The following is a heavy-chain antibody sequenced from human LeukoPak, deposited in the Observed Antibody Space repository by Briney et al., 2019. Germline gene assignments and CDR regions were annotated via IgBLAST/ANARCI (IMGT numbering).Heavy chain of an antibody. Sequence: ASVKVSCKVSGYTLTELSMHWVRQAPGKGLEWMGGFDPEDGETIYAQKFQGRVTMTEDTSTDTAYMELSSLRSEDTAVYYCATYNRRGGFYYYGMDVWGQGTTVTVSS. CDR1: GYTLTELS. CDR2: FDPEDGET. V-gene: IGHV1-24*01. CDR3: ATYNRRGGFYYYGMDV. D-gene: IGHD1-14*01. J-gene: IGHJ6*02.